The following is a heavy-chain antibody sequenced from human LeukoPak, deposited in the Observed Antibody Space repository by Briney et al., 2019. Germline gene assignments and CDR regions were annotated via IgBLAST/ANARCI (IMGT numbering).Heavy chain of an antibody. Sequence: SETLSLTCTVSGGSISSYYWSWIRQPPGKGLEWIGYIYYSGNTNYNPSLKSRVTISVDTSKNQFSLKLSSVTAADTAVYYCAGGQYSSSWPTLDYWGQGTLVTVSS. V-gene: IGHV4-59*01. CDR1: GGSISSYY. CDR3: AGGQYSSSWPTLDY. CDR2: IYYSGNT. D-gene: IGHD6-13*01. J-gene: IGHJ4*02.